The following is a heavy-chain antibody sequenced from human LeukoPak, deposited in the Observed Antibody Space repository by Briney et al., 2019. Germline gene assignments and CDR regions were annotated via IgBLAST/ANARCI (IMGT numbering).Heavy chain of an antibody. D-gene: IGHD3-22*01. CDR1: GFTFSSYW. J-gene: IGHJ4*02. CDR2: INSDGSST. CDR3: ASSPHYYDSSGLDY. V-gene: IGHV3-74*01. Sequence: GGSLRLSCAASGFTFSSYWMHWVRQAPGKGLVWVSRINSDGSSTSYADSVKGRFTISRDNAKNTLYLQMNSLRAKDTAVYYCASSPHYYDSSGLDYWGQGTLVTVSS.